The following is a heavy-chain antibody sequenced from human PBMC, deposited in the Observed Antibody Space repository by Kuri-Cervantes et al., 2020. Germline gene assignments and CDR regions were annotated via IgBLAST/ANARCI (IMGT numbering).Heavy chain of an antibody. Sequence: SGPTLVKPTQTLTLTCSFSGFSLRSSGMCVSWLRQSPGKALEWLALIDWDGDKHYSTSLKTRLTISRDTSKNQVVLTMTHMDPVDTATYYCARMPHEWGQGILVTVSS. J-gene: IGHJ4*02. CDR3: ARMPHE. CDR1: GFSLRSSGMC. V-gene: IGHV2-70*13. CDR2: IDWDGDK.